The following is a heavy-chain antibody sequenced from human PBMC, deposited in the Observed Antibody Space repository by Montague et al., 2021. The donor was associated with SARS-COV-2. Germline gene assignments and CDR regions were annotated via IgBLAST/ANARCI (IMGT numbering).Heavy chain of an antibody. CDR3: ARHGYYETYDAFDI. Sequence: SETLSLTCTVSGGSISSRSYYWGWIRHPPGKGLEWFGSIYYTGSTYYNPSLKSRVTISVDTSKNQFSLKLRSVTAADTAVYYCARHGYYETYDAFDIWGQGTMVTVSS. V-gene: IGHV4-39*01. CDR1: GGSISSRSYY. CDR2: IYYTGST. D-gene: IGHD3-22*01. J-gene: IGHJ3*02.